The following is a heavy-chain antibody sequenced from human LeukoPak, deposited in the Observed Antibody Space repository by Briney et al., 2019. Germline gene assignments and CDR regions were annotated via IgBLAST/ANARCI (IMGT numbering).Heavy chain of an antibody. CDR2: IYHSGST. CDR1: GYSISSGYY. CDR3: ARRRGSYSIDY. J-gene: IGHJ4*02. D-gene: IGHD1-26*01. Sequence: SETLSLTCADSGYSISSGYYWGWIRQPPGKGLEWIGSIYHSGSTYYNPSLKSRVTISVDTSKNQFSLKLSSVTAADTAVYYCARRRGSYSIDYWGQGTLVTVSS. V-gene: IGHV4-38-2*01.